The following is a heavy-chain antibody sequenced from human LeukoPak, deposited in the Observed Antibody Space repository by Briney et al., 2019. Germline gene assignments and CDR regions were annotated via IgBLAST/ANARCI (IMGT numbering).Heavy chain of an antibody. J-gene: IGHJ4*02. Sequence: PGGSLRLSCAASGFTFSNAWMSWVRQAPGKGLEWVGRIKSKTDGGTTDYAAPVKGRFTISRDDSKNTLYLQMNSLKTEDTAVYYCTTVVLWFGEFIDYWGQGTLVTVSS. V-gene: IGHV3-15*01. CDR3: TTVVLWFGEFIDY. D-gene: IGHD3-10*01. CDR1: GFTFSNAW. CDR2: IKSKTDGGTT.